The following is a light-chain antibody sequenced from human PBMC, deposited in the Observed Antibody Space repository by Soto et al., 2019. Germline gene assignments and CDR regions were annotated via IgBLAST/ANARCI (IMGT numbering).Light chain of an antibody. CDR1: QSVSSN. Sequence: EIVMTHSPATLSVSPWERATLSCSASQSVSSNLAWYQQKPGQAPRLLISDASNRATGIPARFSGSGSGTDFTLTISSLEPEDFAVYYCHQRQYWPPITFGQGTRLEIK. J-gene: IGKJ5*01. CDR3: HQRQYWPPIT. V-gene: IGKV3-11*01. CDR2: DAS.